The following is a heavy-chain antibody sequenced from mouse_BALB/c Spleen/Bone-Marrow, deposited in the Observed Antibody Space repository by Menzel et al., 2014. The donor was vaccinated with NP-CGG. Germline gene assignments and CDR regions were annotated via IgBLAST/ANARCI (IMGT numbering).Heavy chain of an antibody. CDR1: GYTFTTYW. Sequence: QVQLQQPGAELVKPGASVKLSCKASGYTFTTYWMHWVRLRPGQGFDWIGEINPSSGGTYYNEKFRRKATLTVDKSSSTAYMQRSSLTSEDSAVYYCTIEYGITTKDYYALDYWGQGTSVTVSS. V-gene: IGHV1S16*01. CDR2: INPSSGGT. J-gene: IGHJ4*01. CDR3: TIEYGITTKDYYALDY. D-gene: IGHD2-4*01.